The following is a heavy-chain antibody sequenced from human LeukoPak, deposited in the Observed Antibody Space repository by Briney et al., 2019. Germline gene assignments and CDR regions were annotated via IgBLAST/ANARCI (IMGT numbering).Heavy chain of an antibody. CDR3: ARDGTVPTAFDI. Sequence: ETLSLTCTVSGGSISSYYWSWVRQAPGKGLEWVSVIYSGGSTYYADSVKGRFTISRDNSKNTLYLQMNSLRAEDTAVYYCARDGTVPTAFDIWGQGTMVTVSS. CDR1: GGSISSYY. V-gene: IGHV3-53*01. J-gene: IGHJ3*02. D-gene: IGHD4-17*01. CDR2: IYSGGST.